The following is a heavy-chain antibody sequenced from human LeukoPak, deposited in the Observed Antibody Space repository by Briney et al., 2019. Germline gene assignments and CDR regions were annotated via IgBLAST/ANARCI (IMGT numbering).Heavy chain of an antibody. CDR3: ARDSGDGYNSVNDY. Sequence: SETLSFTCTVSGGSISSYYWSWIRQPAGKGLEWIGRIYTSGSTNYNPSLKSRVTMSVDTSKNQFSLKLSSVTAADTAVYYCARDSGDGYNSVNDYWGQGTLVTVSS. V-gene: IGHV4-4*07. CDR1: GGSISSYY. D-gene: IGHD5-24*01. CDR2: IYTSGST. J-gene: IGHJ4*02.